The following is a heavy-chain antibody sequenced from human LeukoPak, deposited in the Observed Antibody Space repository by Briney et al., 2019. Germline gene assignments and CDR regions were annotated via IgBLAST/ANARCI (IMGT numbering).Heavy chain of an antibody. Sequence: ASETLSLTCAVSGGSISSSNWWSWVRQPPGKGLEWIGEIYHSGSTNYNPSLKSRVTISVDTSKNQFSLKLSSVTAEDTAVYYCARDGMLWFGELLSPFDYWGQGTLVTVSS. CDR1: GGSISSSNW. V-gene: IGHV4-4*02. J-gene: IGHJ4*02. CDR3: ARDGMLWFGELLSPFDY. D-gene: IGHD3-10*01. CDR2: IYHSGST.